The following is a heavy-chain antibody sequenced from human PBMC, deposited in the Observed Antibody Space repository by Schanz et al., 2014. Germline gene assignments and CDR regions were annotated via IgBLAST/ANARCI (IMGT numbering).Heavy chain of an antibody. CDR2: MNPNSGNP. CDR3: ARGRTFDY. J-gene: IGHJ4*02. CDR1: GYPFTSDD. Sequence: QVQLVQSGAEAKKPGASVKVSCRASGYPFTSDDITWVRQAPGQGLEWLGWMNPNSGNPGFAQKFRGRVTMTRNTSMSTAYIELHILTSEDTAVYYCARGRTFDYWGQGTLVTVSS. V-gene: IGHV1-8*01.